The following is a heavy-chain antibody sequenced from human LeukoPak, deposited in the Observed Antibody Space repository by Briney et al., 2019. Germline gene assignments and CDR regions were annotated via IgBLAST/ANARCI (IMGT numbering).Heavy chain of an antibody. Sequence: GGSLRLSCAASGFTFSSYSMNWVRQAPGKGLEWVSSISSSSLYIYYADSVKGRFTISRDNAKNSLYLQMDSLRAEDTAVYYCARDGAIMVRGFMGTSHAFDYWGQGTLVTVSS. CDR1: GFTFSSYS. CDR2: ISSSSLYI. D-gene: IGHD3-10*01. CDR3: ARDGAIMVRGFMGTSHAFDY. V-gene: IGHV3-21*01. J-gene: IGHJ4*02.